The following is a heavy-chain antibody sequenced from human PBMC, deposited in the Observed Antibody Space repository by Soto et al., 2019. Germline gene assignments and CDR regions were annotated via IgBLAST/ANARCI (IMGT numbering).Heavy chain of an antibody. V-gene: IGHV3-64D*08. D-gene: IGHD3-9*01. Sequence: GGLRLSCSASGFTFSSYAMHWVRQAPGKGLEYVSAISSNGGSTYYADSVKGRFTISRDNSKNTLYLQMSSLRAEDTAVYYCVKALRYFDWSMDVWGQGTTVTVSS. J-gene: IGHJ6*02. CDR2: ISSNGGST. CDR1: GFTFSSYA. CDR3: VKALRYFDWSMDV.